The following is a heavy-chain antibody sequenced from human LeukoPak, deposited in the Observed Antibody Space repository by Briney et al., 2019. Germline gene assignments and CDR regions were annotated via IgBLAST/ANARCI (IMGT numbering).Heavy chain of an antibody. D-gene: IGHD3-22*01. CDR1: GFTFSSYT. J-gene: IGHJ4*02. V-gene: IGHV3-48*01. CDR2: ITRADSK. Sequence: GGSLRLSCAASGFTFSSYTINWVRQAPGKGLEWISSITRADSKYYADSVKGRFTISRDNSKNTLYLQMNSLRAEDTAVYYCAKDRGYYDSSGYCDYWGQGALVTVSS. CDR3: AKDRGYYDSSGYCDY.